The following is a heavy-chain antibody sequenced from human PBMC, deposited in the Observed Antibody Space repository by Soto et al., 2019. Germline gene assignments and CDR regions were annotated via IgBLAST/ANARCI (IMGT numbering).Heavy chain of an antibody. CDR2: IYYSGST. Sequence: TSETLSLTCSVSGSSVSSGIYYWTWIRQHPGKGPEWIGHIYYSGSTYYNPSLKSRVTISLDMSKNQFSLKLTSVSAADTAVYYCARGYDYDSGGYLFDYWGQGTLVTVSS. D-gene: IGHD3-22*01. V-gene: IGHV4-31*03. J-gene: IGHJ4*02. CDR3: ARGYDYDSGGYLFDY. CDR1: GSSVSSGIYY.